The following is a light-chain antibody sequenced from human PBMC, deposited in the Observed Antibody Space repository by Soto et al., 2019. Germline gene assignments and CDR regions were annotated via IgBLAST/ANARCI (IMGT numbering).Light chain of an antibody. CDR3: PQRSNWPLT. Sequence: DIVMTQTPDSLAVSVGEWATLACGASQTVRNNYLAWYQQKPGQAPRLLIYDASNRATGIPARFSGSGSGTDFTLTISSLAPEDFAVYYCPQRSNWPLTFGGGTKVDIK. V-gene: IGKV3-11*01. CDR2: DAS. CDR1: QTVRNNY. J-gene: IGKJ4*01.